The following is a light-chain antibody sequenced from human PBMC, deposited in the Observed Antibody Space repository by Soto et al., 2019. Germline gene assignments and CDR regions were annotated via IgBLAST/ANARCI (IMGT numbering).Light chain of an antibody. CDR1: QSIGRY. Sequence: DIKMTQSPSSLSASVGDRVTITCRASQSIGRYLNWYQQKAGKAPKLLMYVASNLESGVPSRFSGSGSGTDFTLSISSLKPEDFATYHCQQTYSTMWTFGQGTKVEL. CDR3: QQTYSTMWT. CDR2: VAS. V-gene: IGKV1-39*01. J-gene: IGKJ1*01.